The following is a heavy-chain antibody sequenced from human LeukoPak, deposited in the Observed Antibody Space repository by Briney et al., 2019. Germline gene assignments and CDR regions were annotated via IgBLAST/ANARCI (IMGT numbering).Heavy chain of an antibody. CDR2: ISSSSSYI. CDR3: ARDLGVRVVVTAMYY. J-gene: IGHJ4*02. D-gene: IGHD2-21*02. Sequence: PGGSLRLSCAASGFTFSSYSMNWVRQAPGKGLEWVSSISSSSSYIYYADSVKGRFTISRDNAKNSLYLQMNSPRAEDTAVYYCARDLGVRVVVTAMYYWGQGTLVTVSS. V-gene: IGHV3-21*01. CDR1: GFTFSSYS.